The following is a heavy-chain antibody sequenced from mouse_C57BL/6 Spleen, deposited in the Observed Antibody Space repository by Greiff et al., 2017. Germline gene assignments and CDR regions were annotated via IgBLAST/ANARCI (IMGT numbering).Heavy chain of an antibody. D-gene: IGHD3-1*01. CDR1: GFNIKDYY. J-gene: IGHJ4*01. CDR3: SRHSSCAPYDAMDY. CDR2: IDPEDGET. Sequence: VQLQQSGAELVKPGASVKLSCTASGFNIKDYYMHWVKQRTEQGLEWIGRIDPEDGETKYAPKFQGKATITADTSSNTAYLQLSSLTSEDTAVYFWSRHSSCAPYDAMDYRGQGISVTVSS. V-gene: IGHV14-2*01.